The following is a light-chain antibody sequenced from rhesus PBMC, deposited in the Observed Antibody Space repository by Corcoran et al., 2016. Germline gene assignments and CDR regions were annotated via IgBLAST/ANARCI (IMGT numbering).Light chain of an antibody. J-gene: IGKJ2*01. Sequence: EIVMTQSPATLSLSPGERATLSCRASRSVSRNLAWYQQSPGQAPRLLIYGASSRATGIPDRFSGSGAGTEFTLTISNLEPEDFALYYCQHYSTWPYSVGQGTKVEI. CDR3: QHYSTWPYS. CDR1: RSVSRN. V-gene: IGKV3-42*03. CDR2: GAS.